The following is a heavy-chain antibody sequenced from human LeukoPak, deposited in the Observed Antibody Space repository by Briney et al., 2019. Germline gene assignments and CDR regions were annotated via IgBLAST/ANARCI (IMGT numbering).Heavy chain of an antibody. CDR2: TNPDSGNT. V-gene: IGHV1-8*01. J-gene: IGHJ4*02. CDR1: EYTFNIYD. CDR3: AVHLPGDYLDR. Sequence: RASVKVSCKASEYTFNIYDINWVRQATGQGLEWMGWTNPDSGNTGFAQKFQGRVTMTRNTSITTAYMELSSLRSEDTAVYYCAVHLPGDYLDRWGQGTLVTVSS.